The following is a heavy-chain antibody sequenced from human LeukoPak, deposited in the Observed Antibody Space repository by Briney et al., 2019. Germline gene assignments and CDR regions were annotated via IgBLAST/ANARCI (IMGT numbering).Heavy chain of an antibody. CDR2: ISAYNGNT. J-gene: IGHJ4*02. D-gene: IGHD2-2*01. Sequence: EASVKVSCKASGYTFTSYGISWVRQAPGQGLEWMGWISAYNGNTNYAQKLQGRVTLFTDTSTSTAYMELRSLRSDDTAVYYCARVRSYCSSTSCYSFDYWGQGTLVTVSS. CDR1: GYTFTSYG. CDR3: ARVRSYCSSTSCYSFDY. V-gene: IGHV1-18*01.